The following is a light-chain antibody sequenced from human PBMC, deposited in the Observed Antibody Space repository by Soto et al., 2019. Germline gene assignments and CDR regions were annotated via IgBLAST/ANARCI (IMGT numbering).Light chain of an antibody. CDR1: QSVSSN. V-gene: IGKV3-15*01. CDR2: GAS. J-gene: IGKJ3*01. Sequence: EILMTQSPATLSVSPGERATLSCRASQSVSSNLAWYQHKPGQAPRLLIYGASTRATGIPARFSGSGSGTAFTLTISRLEPEDFGVYYCQQYGDSVFTFGPGTKVEIK. CDR3: QQYGDSVFT.